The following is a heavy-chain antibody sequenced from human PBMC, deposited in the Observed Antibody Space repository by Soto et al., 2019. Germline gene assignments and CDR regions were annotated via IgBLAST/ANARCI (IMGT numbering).Heavy chain of an antibody. Sequence: GSLRLSCAASGFTFSSYAMSWVRQAPGKGLEWVSTISGSGGNAYYADSVKGRFSISRDNPKNTLHLQMNSQRADDTAVYYCAKDGASGSYPPYYYFGMDVWGQGTTVTVSS. CDR1: GFTFSSYA. CDR3: AKDGASGSYPPYYYFGMDV. J-gene: IGHJ6*02. D-gene: IGHD1-26*01. CDR2: ISGSGGNA. V-gene: IGHV3-23*01.